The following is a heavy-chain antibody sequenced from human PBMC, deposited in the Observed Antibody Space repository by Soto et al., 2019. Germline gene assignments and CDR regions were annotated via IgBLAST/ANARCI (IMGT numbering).Heavy chain of an antibody. CDR1: GYTFTSYG. J-gene: IGHJ4*02. CDR3: VKEMWTHSDPQHFFDY. D-gene: IGHD1-1*01. CDR2: ISPNSGAT. V-gene: IGHV1-18*01. Sequence: QVQLVQSEGELRQPGASVTVSCRASGYTFTSYGIIWVRQAPGQGLEWMGYISPNSGATTYSQNLQGRLTLTTDTSTRAAYMALRSLSSDDTAIYYCVKEMWTHSDPQHFFDYWGLGALVTVSS.